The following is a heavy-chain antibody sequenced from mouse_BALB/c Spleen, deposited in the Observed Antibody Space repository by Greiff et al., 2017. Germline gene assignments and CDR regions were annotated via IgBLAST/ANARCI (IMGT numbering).Heavy chain of an antibody. V-gene: IGHV3-6*02. CDR1: GYSITSGYY. Sequence: EVQLVESGPGLVKPSQSLSLTCSVTGYSITSGYYWYWIRQFPGNKLEWMGYISYDGSNNYNPSLKNRISITRDTSKNQFFLKLNSVTTEDTATYYCAREGGGSSPWFAYWGQGTLVTVSA. CDR2: ISYDGSN. D-gene: IGHD1-1*01. CDR3: AREGGGSSPWFAY. J-gene: IGHJ3*01.